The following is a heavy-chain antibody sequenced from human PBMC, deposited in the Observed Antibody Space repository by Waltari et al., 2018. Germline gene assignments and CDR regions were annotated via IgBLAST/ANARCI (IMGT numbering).Heavy chain of an antibody. CDR1: GGSFSGYY. V-gene: IGHV4-34*01. J-gene: IGHJ4*02. Sequence: QVQLQQWGAGLLKPSETLSLTCAVYGGSFSGYYWSWIRQPPGKGLEWIGEINHSGSTNYDPSLKSRVTISVDTSKNQFSLKLSSVTAADTAVYYCARGHSGSYPGGDYWGQGTLVTVSS. D-gene: IGHD1-26*01. CDR2: INHSGST. CDR3: ARGHSGSYPGGDY.